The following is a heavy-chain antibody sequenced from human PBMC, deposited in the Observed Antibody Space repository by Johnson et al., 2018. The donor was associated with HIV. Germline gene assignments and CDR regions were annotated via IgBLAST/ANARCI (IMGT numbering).Heavy chain of an antibody. V-gene: IGHV3-66*01. CDR1: GFTVSSNY. CDR2: IYSGGST. Sequence: MQLVESGGGLVQPGGSLRLSCAASGFTVSSNYMSWVRQAPGKGLEWVSVIYSGGSTYYADSVKGRFTISRDNSKNTLYLQMNSLRAEDTAVYYCTTEWDVLDAFDIWCQGTMVTFSS. J-gene: IGHJ3*02. D-gene: IGHD1-14*01. CDR3: TTEWDVLDAFDI.